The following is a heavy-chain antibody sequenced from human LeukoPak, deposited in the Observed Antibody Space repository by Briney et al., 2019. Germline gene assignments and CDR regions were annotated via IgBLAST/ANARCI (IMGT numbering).Heavy chain of an antibody. V-gene: IGHV3-48*03. J-gene: IGHJ4*01. D-gene: IGHD4-11*01. CDR3: ARHPAYSNNFGY. Sequence: GGSLRLSCAASGFSFSSYAWNWVRQAPGKGLEWISYISSSGTTKKYADSVRGRFTISRDNAKNSLHLQMNSLRAEDTAVYYCARHPAYSNNFGYWGDGTRVTVSS. CDR2: ISSSGTTK. CDR1: GFSFSSYA.